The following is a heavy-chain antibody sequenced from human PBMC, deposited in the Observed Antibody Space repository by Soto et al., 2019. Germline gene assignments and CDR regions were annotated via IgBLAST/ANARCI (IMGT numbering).Heavy chain of an antibody. CDR1: GGSITSAGSF. Sequence: SETLSLTCTVSGGSITSAGSFWSWIRQHPGKGPEWIAFIGYSGATSYNPSLASRVTISVDTSKSQFSLNLRSVNAADTAVYYCARGGASSKWFAPWGQGTLVTVSS. CDR3: ARGGASSKWFAP. J-gene: IGHJ5*02. D-gene: IGHD2-15*01. CDR2: IGYSGAT. V-gene: IGHV4-31*03.